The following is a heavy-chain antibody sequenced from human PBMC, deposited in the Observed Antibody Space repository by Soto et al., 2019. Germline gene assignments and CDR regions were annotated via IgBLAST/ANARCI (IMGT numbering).Heavy chain of an antibody. CDR3: AKDLFPTSGQRFFFES. D-gene: IGHD2-21*01. CDR2: ILHDETP. Sequence: GGSLRLSCAASGFTFSTYAMTWVRQAPGRGLEWVSTILHDETPFYTDSVKGRFTISRGNVRGTLYLQMNGLRVEDAALYFCAKDLFPTSGQRFFFESWGQGSLVTVSS. J-gene: IGHJ4*02. V-gene: IGHV3-23*01. CDR1: GFTFSTYA.